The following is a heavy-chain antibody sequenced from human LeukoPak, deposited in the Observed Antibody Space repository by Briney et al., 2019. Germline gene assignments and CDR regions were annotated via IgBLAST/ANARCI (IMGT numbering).Heavy chain of an antibody. CDR2: IYTSGIT. V-gene: IGHV4-61*02. CDR3: ASEYYYDTSGYYSLAH. CDR1: GGSISSGTYY. J-gene: IGHJ4*02. Sequence: SETLSLTCTVSGGSISSGTYYWYWIRQPAGKGLEWIGRIYTSGITNYNPSLKSRVTISVDTSKNQFSLKLSSVTAADTAVYYCASEYYYDTSGYYSLAHWGQGTLVTVSS. D-gene: IGHD3-22*01.